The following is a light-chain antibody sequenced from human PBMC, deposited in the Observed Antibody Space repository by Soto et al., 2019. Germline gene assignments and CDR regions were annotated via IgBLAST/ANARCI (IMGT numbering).Light chain of an antibody. J-gene: IGKJ4*01. V-gene: IGKV1-39*01. CDR3: QKSDSPPIN. CDR2: TAS. CDR1: HSIASY. Sequence: DIQMPQAPSSLSAYVGDRVPITCRSSHSIASYLDWYQQQPGNAPKLLIYTASSLQSGVPSRFSGSGSGTDFTLTISSLQPEDFATYYCQKSDSPPINFGGGTKVEI.